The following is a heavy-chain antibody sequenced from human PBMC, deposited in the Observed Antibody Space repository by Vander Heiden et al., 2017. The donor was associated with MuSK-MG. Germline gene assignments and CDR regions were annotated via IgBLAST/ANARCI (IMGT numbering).Heavy chain of an antibody. CDR1: GGSISSSNW. CDR3: SSRRGFCSGTND. Sequence: QVQLQESGPGLVKPSGTLSLTCAVSGGSISSSNWWSWVRQPPGKGLEWIGEIYHSGSTNYNPSLKSRVTISVDKSMNKFSLKIRSVTAADTAVYYCSSRRGFCSGTNDWGQGTLVTVSS. V-gene: IGHV4-4*02. D-gene: IGHD6-25*01. CDR2: IYHSGST. J-gene: IGHJ4*02.